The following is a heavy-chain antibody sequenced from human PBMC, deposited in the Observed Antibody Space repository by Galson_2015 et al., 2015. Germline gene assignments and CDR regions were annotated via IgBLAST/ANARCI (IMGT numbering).Heavy chain of an antibody. CDR3: ARDYCVVGQYCSIYYYYGMDV. CDR2: ISYDGSNK. D-gene: IGHD2-15*01. CDR1: GFTFSSYG. Sequence: SLRLSCAASGFTFSSYGMHWVRQAPGKGLEWVAVISYDGSNKYYADSVKGRFTISRDNSKNTLYLQMNSLRAEDTAVYYCARDYCVVGQYCSIYYYYGMDVWGQGTTVTVSS. V-gene: IGHV3-30*03. J-gene: IGHJ6*02.